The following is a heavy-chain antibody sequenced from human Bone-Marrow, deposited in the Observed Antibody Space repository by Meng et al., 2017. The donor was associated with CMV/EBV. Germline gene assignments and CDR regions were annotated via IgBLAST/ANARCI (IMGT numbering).Heavy chain of an antibody. CDR1: GFTFSSYA. J-gene: IGHJ6*02. CDR3: TTKDPWGSSWYVLPHYYYYGMDV. V-gene: IGHV3-30*04. D-gene: IGHD6-13*01. CDR2: ISYDGSNK. Sequence: GESLKISCAASGFTFSSYAMHWVRQAPGKGLEWVAVISYDGSNKYYADSVKGRFTISRDDSKNTLYLQMNSLKTEDTAVYYCTTKDPWGSSWYVLPHYYYYGMDVWGQGTTVTVSS.